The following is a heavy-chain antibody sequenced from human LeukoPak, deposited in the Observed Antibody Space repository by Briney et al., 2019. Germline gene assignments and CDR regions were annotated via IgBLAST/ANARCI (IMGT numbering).Heavy chain of an antibody. CDR3: VRKFATGD. CDR2: VKSDGTAT. Sequence: GGSLRLSCAASGFTFSSHLMHRVRHAQGTGLVWVSSVKSDGTATNYADSVKGRFTISRDNAKNTLYLQMNSLRVEDTAVYYCVRKFATGDWGQGTLVTVSS. CDR1: GFTFSSHL. D-gene: IGHD1-14*01. J-gene: IGHJ4*02. V-gene: IGHV3-74*01.